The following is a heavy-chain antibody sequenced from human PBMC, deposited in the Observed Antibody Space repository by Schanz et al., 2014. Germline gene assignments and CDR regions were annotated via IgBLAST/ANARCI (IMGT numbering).Heavy chain of an antibody. V-gene: IGHV3-21*06. Sequence: EVQLVESGGGLIQPGGSLRLSCAASGFTVSSNYMSWVRQSPGKGLEWVAFLSFDSRHIYYADSVKGRFTISRDNAKSSLHLQMNSLRAEDTAVYYCARDGVAATTDFEYWGQGALVTVSS. CDR3: ARDGVAATTDFEY. CDR1: GFTVSSNY. CDR2: LSFDSRHI. D-gene: IGHD1-1*01. J-gene: IGHJ4*02.